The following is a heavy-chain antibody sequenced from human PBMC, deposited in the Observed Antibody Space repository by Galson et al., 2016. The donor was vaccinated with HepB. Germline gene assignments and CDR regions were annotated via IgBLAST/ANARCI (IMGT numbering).Heavy chain of an antibody. CDR3: ARDANVPAGSFDY. J-gene: IGHJ4*02. CDR1: GDSTSTYW. D-gene: IGHD6-25*01. V-gene: IGHV4-59*01. Sequence: ETLSLTCTVSGDSTSTYWWSWIRQPPGKGLAWIGYFYYDGSGSTNYNPSLKSRVTISADTSNNQFSLRLRSVTAADTAVYYCARDANVPAGSFDYWGQGTLVTVSS. CDR2: FYYDGSGST.